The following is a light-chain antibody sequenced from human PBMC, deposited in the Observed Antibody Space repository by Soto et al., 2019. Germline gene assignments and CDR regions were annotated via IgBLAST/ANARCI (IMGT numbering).Light chain of an antibody. CDR3: QQTYSTPYT. Sequence: IQMTQSPSSLSASLGDRVTITCRASQRITTYLNWYQQKPGNAPKLLITTSGTLQRGVPSRFSGSGSGKDFTLTITSLQREDFATYFCQQTYSTPYTFGQGTKLEIK. V-gene: IGKV1-39*01. J-gene: IGKJ2*01. CDR2: TSG. CDR1: QRITTY.